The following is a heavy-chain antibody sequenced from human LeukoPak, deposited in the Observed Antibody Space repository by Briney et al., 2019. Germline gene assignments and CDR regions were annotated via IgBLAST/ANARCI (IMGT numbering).Heavy chain of an antibody. Sequence: WLRQPPGKGLEWVAVIAYDGSNKYHADSVKGRFTISRDNSKNTLYLQMNSLRGEDTAVYYCAKEKATGTINYGLDVWGQGTTVTVSS. J-gene: IGHJ6*02. CDR3: AKEKATGTINYGLDV. V-gene: IGHV3-30*18. CDR2: IAYDGSNK. D-gene: IGHD1-1*01.